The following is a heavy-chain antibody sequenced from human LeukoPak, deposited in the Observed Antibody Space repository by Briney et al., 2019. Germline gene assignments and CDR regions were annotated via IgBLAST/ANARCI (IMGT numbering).Heavy chain of an antibody. CDR3: ARVRIAVAGTNYYYYHMDV. CDR1: GYTFTSYG. Sequence: ASVKVSCKASGYTFTSYGISWVRQAPGQGLEWMGWISAYNGNTNYAQKLQGRVTMTTDTSTSTAYMELRSLRSDDTAVYYCARVRIAVAGTNYYYYHMDVWGKGTTVTVSS. J-gene: IGHJ6*03. D-gene: IGHD6-19*01. V-gene: IGHV1-18*01. CDR2: ISAYNGNT.